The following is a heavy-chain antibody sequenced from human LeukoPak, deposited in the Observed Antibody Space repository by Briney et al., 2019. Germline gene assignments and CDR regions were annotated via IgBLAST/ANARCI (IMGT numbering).Heavy chain of an antibody. Sequence: GRSLRLSCAASGFTFSSYAMHWVRQAPGKGLEWVAFIRYDGSNKYYADSVKGRFTISRDNSKNTLYLQMNSLRAEDTAVYYCAKDKTMAPGYYYYYMDVWGKGTTVTISS. D-gene: IGHD3-10*01. J-gene: IGHJ6*03. CDR3: AKDKTMAPGYYYYYMDV. CDR2: IRYDGSNK. V-gene: IGHV3-30*02. CDR1: GFTFSSYA.